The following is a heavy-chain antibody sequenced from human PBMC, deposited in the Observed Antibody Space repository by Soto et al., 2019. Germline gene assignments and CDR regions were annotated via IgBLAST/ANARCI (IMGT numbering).Heavy chain of an antibody. Sequence: GESLKISCKGSGYSFTSYCIGWVRQMPGKGLEWMGIIYPGDSNTRYSPSLQGQVTISVDKSTSTAYLQWSSLKATDTAMYYCARHAYDFWSGHPNPRYYYGMDVWGQGTTVTVSS. CDR2: IYPGDSNT. J-gene: IGHJ6*02. D-gene: IGHD3-3*01. V-gene: IGHV5-51*01. CDR1: GYSFTSYC. CDR3: ARHAYDFWSGHPNPRYYYGMDV.